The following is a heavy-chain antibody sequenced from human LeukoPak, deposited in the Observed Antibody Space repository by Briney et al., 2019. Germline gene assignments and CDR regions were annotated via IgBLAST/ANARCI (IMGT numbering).Heavy chain of an antibody. CDR2: IYYSGST. CDR1: GGSISSSSYY. J-gene: IGHJ1*01. Sequence: PSETLSLTCTVSGGSISSSSYYWGWIRQPPGKGLEWIGSIYYSGSTNYNPSLKSRVTISVDTSKNQFSLKLSSVTAADTAVYYCARDGSGWYSEYFQHWGQGTLVTVSS. CDR3: ARDGSGWYSEYFQH. D-gene: IGHD6-19*01. V-gene: IGHV4-39*07.